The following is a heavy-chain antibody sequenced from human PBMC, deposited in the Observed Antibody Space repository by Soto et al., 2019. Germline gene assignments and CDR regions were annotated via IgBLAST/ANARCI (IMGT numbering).Heavy chain of an antibody. D-gene: IGHD6-13*01. J-gene: IGHJ4*01. CDR3: ARQINKAILAAAAILAY. Sequence: PGKGLEWIGYIYYSGSTNYNPSLKSRVTISVDTYKNQFSLKLSSVTAADTAVYYCARQINKAILAAAAILAYRGHGTPVPVSS. CDR2: IYYSGST. V-gene: IGHV4-59*08.